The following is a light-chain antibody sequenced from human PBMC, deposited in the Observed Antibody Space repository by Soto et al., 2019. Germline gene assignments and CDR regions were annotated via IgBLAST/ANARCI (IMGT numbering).Light chain of an antibody. CDR2: AAS. CDR3: QQSYSTPQT. J-gene: IGKJ1*01. V-gene: IGKV1-39*01. CDR1: QSISSY. Sequence: DIQMTQSPSSRSASVGDRVTITCRASQSISSYLNWYQQKPGKAPKLLIYAASSLQSGVPSRFSGSGSGTDFTLTISSLQPEDFAIYHCQQSYSTPQTFGQGTKV.